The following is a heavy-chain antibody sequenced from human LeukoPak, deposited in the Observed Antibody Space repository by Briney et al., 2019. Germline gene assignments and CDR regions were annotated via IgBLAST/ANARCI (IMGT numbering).Heavy chain of an antibody. D-gene: IGHD3-9*01. CDR2: INPNSGGT. Sequence: ASVTVSCKASGYTFTGYYMHWVRLAPGQGLGWMGWINPNSGGTNYAQKFQGRVTMTRDTSISTAYMELSRLRSDDTAVYYYARDNYDILTGYTSYYFDYWGQGTLVTVSS. J-gene: IGHJ4*02. V-gene: IGHV1-2*02. CDR1: GYTFTGYY. CDR3: ARDNYDILTGYTSYYFDY.